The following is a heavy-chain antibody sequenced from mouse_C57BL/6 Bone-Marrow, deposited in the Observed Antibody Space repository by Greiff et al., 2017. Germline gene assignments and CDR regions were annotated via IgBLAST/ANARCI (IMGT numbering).Heavy chain of an antibody. CDR3: ARITTVVAPVAY. V-gene: IGHV1-9*01. Sequence: QVQLKESGAELMKPGASVKLSCKATGYTFTGYWIEWVKQRPGHGLEWIGEILPGSGSTNYNEKFKGKATFTADTSSNTAYMQLSSLTTEDSAIYYCARITTVVAPVAYWGQGTLVTVSA. J-gene: IGHJ3*01. CDR1: GYTFTGYW. CDR2: ILPGSGST. D-gene: IGHD1-1*01.